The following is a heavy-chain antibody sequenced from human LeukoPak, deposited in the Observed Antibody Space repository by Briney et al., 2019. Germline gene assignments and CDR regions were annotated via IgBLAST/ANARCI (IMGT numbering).Heavy chain of an antibody. V-gene: IGHV3-53*01. CDR2: IYSGGST. CDR3: AKDRGTVHTYY. D-gene: IGHD3-10*01. Sequence: GGSLRLSCAASGFTVSSNYMSWVRQAPGKGLEWVSVIYSGGSTYYADSVKGRFTISRDNSKNTLYLQMNSLRAEDTAVYYCAKDRGTVHTYYWGQGTLVTVSS. CDR1: GFTVSSNY. J-gene: IGHJ4*02.